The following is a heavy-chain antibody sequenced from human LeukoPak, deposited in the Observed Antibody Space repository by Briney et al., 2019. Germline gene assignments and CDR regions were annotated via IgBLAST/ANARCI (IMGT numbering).Heavy chain of an antibody. CDR2: IWYDGSKK. V-gene: IGHV3-33*06. CDR3: VKDSGGYYFDY. J-gene: IGHJ4*02. CDR1: GFTFSDYG. Sequence: PGGSLRLSCTTSGFTFSDYGMHWVRQAPAKGLQWVAVIWYDGSKKYYSDSVKGRFTVSRDNSKNTLSLQMNSLRAEDTAVYYCVKDSGGYYFDYWGQGTLVTVSS. D-gene: IGHD3-22*01.